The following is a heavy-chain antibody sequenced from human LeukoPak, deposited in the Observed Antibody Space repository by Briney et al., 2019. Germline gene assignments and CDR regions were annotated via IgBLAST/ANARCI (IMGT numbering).Heavy chain of an antibody. V-gene: IGHV4-59*08. D-gene: IGHD1-1*01. CDR1: GGSIRTYY. CDR3: ARHEGGLEEPAWFDP. Sequence: SETLSLTCTVSGGSIRTYYWSWIRQPPGKGLEWIGYIYYSGSTNYNPSLKSRVTISVDTSKNQFSLKLSSVTAADTAVDYCARHEGGLEEPAWFDPWGQGTLVTVSS. CDR2: IYYSGST. J-gene: IGHJ5*02.